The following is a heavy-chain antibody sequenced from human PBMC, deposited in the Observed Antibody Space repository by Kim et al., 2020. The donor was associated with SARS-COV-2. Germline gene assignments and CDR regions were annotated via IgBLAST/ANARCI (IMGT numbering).Heavy chain of an antibody. V-gene: IGHV3-7*01. CDR2: IKQDGSET. D-gene: IGHD3-3*01. CDR1: GFTISGSW. CDR3: AKKTYNDENTKGWFDR. Sequence: GGSLRLSCVASGFTISGSWMSWVRQAPGKGLEWVANIKQDGSETHYADSLNGRFTISRDNAKNSLYLQMNNLKAEDTAVYYCAKKTYNDENTKGWFDRWGQGTLVTVSP. J-gene: IGHJ5*02.